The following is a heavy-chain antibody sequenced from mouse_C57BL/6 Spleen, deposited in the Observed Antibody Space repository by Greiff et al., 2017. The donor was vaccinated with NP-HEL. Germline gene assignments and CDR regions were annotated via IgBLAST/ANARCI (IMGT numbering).Heavy chain of an antibody. Sequence: QVQLQQPGAELVKPGASVKLSCKASGYTFTSYWMHWVKQRPGRGLEWIGRIAPNSGGTKYNEKFKSKATLTVDKPSSTAYMQRSSLTSEDAAVYYCAIYYGSSPYWYFDVWGTGTTVTVSS. D-gene: IGHD1-1*01. CDR1: GYTFTSYW. V-gene: IGHV1-72*01. J-gene: IGHJ1*03. CDR2: IAPNSGGT. CDR3: AIYYGSSPYWYFDV.